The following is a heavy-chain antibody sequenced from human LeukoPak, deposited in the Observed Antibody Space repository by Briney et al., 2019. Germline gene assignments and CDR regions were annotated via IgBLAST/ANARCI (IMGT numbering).Heavy chain of an antibody. D-gene: IGHD3-10*01. CDR3: ASVAMVRGVISSSVFDY. CDR1: GFTVSSNY. V-gene: IGHV3-53*01. Sequence: GGSLRLSCAASGFTVSSNYMSWVRQAPGKGLEWVSVIYSGGSTYYADSVKGRFTISRDNSKNTLYLQMNSPRAEDTAVYYCASVAMVRGVISSSVFDYWGQGTLVTVSS. J-gene: IGHJ4*02. CDR2: IYSGGST.